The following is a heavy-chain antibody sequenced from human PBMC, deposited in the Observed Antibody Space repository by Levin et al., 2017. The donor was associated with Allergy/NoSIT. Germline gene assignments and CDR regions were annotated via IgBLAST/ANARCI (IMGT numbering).Heavy chain of an antibody. CDR1: GFTFSDYW. D-gene: IGHD4-11*01. Sequence: GESLKISCAASGFTFSDYWMTWVRHPPGKGLEWVANINQDGTQKHHADSVKGRFTISRDNAENSLFLQMNYLGTDDTAVYFCARDTTVGGEAWGQGTLVTVSS. V-gene: IGHV3-7*03. CDR2: INQDGTQK. CDR3: ARDTTVGGEA. J-gene: IGHJ5*02.